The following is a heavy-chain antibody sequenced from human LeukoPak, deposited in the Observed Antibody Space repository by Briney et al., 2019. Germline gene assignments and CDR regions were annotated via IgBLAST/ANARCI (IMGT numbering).Heavy chain of an antibody. CDR2: IKSKTDGGTT. J-gene: IGHJ4*02. CDR1: GFTFSNAW. V-gene: IGHV3-15*01. D-gene: IGHD3-3*01. CDR3: ARVRIGAPYYFDY. Sequence: PGGSLRLSCAASGFTFSNAWMSWVRQAPGKGLEWVGRIKSKTDGGTTDYAAPVKGRFTISRDDSKNTLYLQMNSLRTEDTAVYYCARVRIGAPYYFDYWGQGTLVTVSS.